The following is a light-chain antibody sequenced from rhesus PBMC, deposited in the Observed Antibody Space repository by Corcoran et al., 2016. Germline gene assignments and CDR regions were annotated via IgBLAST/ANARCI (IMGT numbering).Light chain of an antibody. Sequence: EVVMTQSPATLSLSPGETATLSCRARESVGSSLAWYQQKPGQAPKLLVHGAYFRATGIPDRVSGSGSGTEFTLTISSLEPEDVGVYHCQLYNDFLLTFGGGTKVELK. J-gene: IGKJ4*01. CDR2: GAY. CDR3: QLYNDFLLT. V-gene: IGKV3-40*03. CDR1: ESVGSS.